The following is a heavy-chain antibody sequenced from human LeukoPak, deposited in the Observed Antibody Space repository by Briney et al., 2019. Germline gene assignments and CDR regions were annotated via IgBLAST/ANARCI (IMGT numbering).Heavy chain of an antibody. Sequence: AGGSLRLSCAASGFTFHNYAMHWVRQAPGKSLEWVSLIRGDGGSTWHADSVKGRFTISRDNSKNSLFLQMNSLRTEDTALYYCAKDFASSYGYFDYRSQGTLVTVSS. CDR1: GFTFHNYA. V-gene: IGHV3-43*02. CDR2: IRGDGGST. J-gene: IGHJ4*02. CDR3: AKDFASSYGYFDY. D-gene: IGHD5-18*01.